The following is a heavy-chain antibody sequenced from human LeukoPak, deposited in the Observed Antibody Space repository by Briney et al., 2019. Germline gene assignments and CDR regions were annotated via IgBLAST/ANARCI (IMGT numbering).Heavy chain of an antibody. J-gene: IGHJ4*02. CDR3: AKDVRFSGYYIDY. Sequence: PGGSLRLSCAASGFTFSSYGMSWVRQAPGKGLEWVSAISGSGGSTYYADSVKGRFTISRDNSKNTLYLQMDSLRAEDTAVYYCAKDVRFSGYYIDYWGQGTLVTVSS. V-gene: IGHV3-23*01. CDR1: GFTFSSYG. D-gene: IGHD5-12*01. CDR2: ISGSGGST.